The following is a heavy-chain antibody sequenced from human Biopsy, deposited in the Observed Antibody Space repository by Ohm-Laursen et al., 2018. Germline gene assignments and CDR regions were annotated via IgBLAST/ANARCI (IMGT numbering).Heavy chain of an antibody. D-gene: IGHD6-13*01. CDR3: ARVPLPGIGAAYQGRFLYGMDV. V-gene: IGHV4-34*01. Sequence: GTLSLTCTVYGGSFNGYFWSWIRQPPGKGLEWIGDITQSGSTNYSPSIKSRVTISVDTAKKQFSLSLRSVTAADTAVYYCARVPLPGIGAAYQGRFLYGMDVWGQGTTVSVSS. CDR1: GGSFNGYF. CDR2: ITQSGST. J-gene: IGHJ6*02.